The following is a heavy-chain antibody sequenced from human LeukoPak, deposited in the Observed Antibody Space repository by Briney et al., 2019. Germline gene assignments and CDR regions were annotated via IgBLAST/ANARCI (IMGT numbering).Heavy chain of an antibody. CDR1: GFTFSRSW. CDR2: IKQDGSKK. Sequence: AGCLRLSCAASGFTFSRSWMSWVRQAPGKGLEWVANIKQDGSKKYYVDSVKGRFTISRDNAKNSLYLQMNSLRAEDTAVYYCARDYDHYMDVWGKGTTVTVSS. J-gene: IGHJ6*03. V-gene: IGHV3-7*01. CDR3: ARDYDHYMDV.